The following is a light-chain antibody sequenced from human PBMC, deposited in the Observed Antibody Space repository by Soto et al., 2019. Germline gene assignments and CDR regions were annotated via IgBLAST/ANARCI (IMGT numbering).Light chain of an antibody. CDR2: DVS. CDR1: SSDVGGYNY. J-gene: IGLJ1*01. CDR3: SSDTSSSTSRGVYV. V-gene: IGLV2-14*01. Sequence: QSALTQPASVSGSPGQSITISCTGTSSDVGGYNYVSWYQQHPGKAPKLMIYDVSNRPSGVSNRFSGSKSGNTASLTISGLQAEDEAEYYCSSDTSSSTSRGVYVFGTGTKLTVL.